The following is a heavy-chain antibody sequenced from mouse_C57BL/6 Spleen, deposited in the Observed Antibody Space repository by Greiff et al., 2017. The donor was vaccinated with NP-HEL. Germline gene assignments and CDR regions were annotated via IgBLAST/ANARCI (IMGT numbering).Heavy chain of an antibody. Sequence: QVQLKESGAELVKPGASVKVSCKASGYTFTSYWMHWVKQRPGQGLEWIGRIHPSDSDTNYNQKFKGKATLTVDKSSSTAYMQLSSLTSEDSAVYYCAMAKFAYWGQGTLVTVSA. V-gene: IGHV1-74*01. J-gene: IGHJ3*01. CDR1: GYTFTSYW. CDR3: AMAKFAY. CDR2: IHPSDSDT.